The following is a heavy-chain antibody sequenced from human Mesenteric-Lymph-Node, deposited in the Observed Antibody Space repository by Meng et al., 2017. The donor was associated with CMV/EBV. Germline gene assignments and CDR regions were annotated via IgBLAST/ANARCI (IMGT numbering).Heavy chain of an antibody. CDR2: ISSNGGST. CDR3: AKDRAVVGPVVGYFDS. J-gene: IGHJ4*02. V-gene: IGHV3-64*02. Sequence: GESLKISCAASGFTFSSYAMHWVRQAPGKGLEYVSAISSNGGSTYYADSVKGRFTISRDNSKNTLYLQMDSLGAEDTAVYYCAKDRAVVGPVVGYFDSWGQGALVTVSS. CDR1: GFTFSSYA. D-gene: IGHD6-13*01.